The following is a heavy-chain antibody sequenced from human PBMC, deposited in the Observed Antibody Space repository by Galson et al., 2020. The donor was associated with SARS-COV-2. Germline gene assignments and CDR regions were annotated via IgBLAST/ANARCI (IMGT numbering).Heavy chain of an antibody. Sequence: GESLNLSCAASGFTYSNARLNRVRQAPRKGLEWVGRIQSKTDGGPPDYPAPVKGRFTISRDDSKNTLNQQMNSLKTEDTAVYYCTTGQWFGELSPFDYGGQGTLVTVSS. D-gene: IGHD3-10*01. CDR1: GFTYSNAR. CDR3: TTGQWFGELSPFDY. V-gene: IGHV3-15*01. J-gene: IGHJ4*02. CDR2: IQSKTDGGPP.